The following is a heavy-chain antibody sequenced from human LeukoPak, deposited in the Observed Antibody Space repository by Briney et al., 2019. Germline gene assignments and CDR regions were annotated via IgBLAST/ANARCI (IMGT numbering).Heavy chain of an antibody. CDR1: GYTPTELS. D-gene: IGHD6-13*01. V-gene: IGHV1-24*01. CDR3: ATVSKAALAAGTLKPYYYYYGMDV. J-gene: IGHJ6*02. CDR2: FDPEDGET. Sequence: ASVKVSCKVSGYTPTELSMHWVRQAPGKGLEWMGGFDPEDGETIYAQKFQGRVTMTEDTSTDTAYMELSSLRSEDTAVYYCATVSKAALAAGTLKPYYYYYGMDVWGQGTTVTVSS.